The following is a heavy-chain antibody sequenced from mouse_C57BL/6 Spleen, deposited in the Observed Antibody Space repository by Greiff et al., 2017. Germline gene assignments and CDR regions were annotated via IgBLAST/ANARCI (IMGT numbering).Heavy chain of an antibody. CDR1: GYTFTSYG. Sequence: VKLQQSGAELARPGASVKLSCKASGYTFTSYGISWVKQRTGQGLEWIGEIYPRSGNTYYNEKFKGKATLTADKSSSTAYMELRSLTSEDSAVYFCARDSSGYGGFAYWGQGTLVTVSA. D-gene: IGHD3-2*02. CDR2: IYPRSGNT. CDR3: ARDSSGYGGFAY. V-gene: IGHV1-81*01. J-gene: IGHJ3*01.